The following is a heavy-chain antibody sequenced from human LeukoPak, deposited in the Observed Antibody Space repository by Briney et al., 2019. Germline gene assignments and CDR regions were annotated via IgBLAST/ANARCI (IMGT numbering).Heavy chain of an antibody. CDR1: GFTFSSYS. CDR3: ARDHYGSGTDVWFDP. V-gene: IGHV3-48*02. Sequence: GGSLRLSCATSGFTFSSYSMTWVRQAPGKGLEWVSYISRSSSTIYYADSVEGRFTISRDNAKNSLYLQMNSLRDEDTAVYYCARDHYGSGTDVWFDPWGQGTLVTVSS. CDR2: ISRSSSTI. J-gene: IGHJ5*02. D-gene: IGHD3-10*01.